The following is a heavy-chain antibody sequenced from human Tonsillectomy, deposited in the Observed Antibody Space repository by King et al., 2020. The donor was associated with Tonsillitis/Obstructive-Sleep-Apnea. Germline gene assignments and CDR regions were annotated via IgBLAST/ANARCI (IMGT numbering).Heavy chain of an antibody. CDR1: GYIFTTYW. D-gene: IGHD3-10*01. Sequence: QLVQSGAEVKKPGESLKISCKGSGYIFTTYWIGWVRQMPGKGLEWMGIIHPGDSDTRYSPSFQGQVTISAAKSISTAYLQWSSLKASDTAMYYCARLTMVRGVHNWFDPWGQGTLVTVSS. J-gene: IGHJ5*02. CDR2: IHPGDSDT. V-gene: IGHV5-51*01. CDR3: ARLTMVRGVHNWFDP.